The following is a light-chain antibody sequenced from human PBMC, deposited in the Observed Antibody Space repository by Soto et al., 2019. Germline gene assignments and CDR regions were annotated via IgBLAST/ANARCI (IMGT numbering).Light chain of an antibody. V-gene: IGKV3-20*01. Sequence: EIVLTQSPGTLSLSPGERATLSCRASQSVSSSYLAWYQQKPGQAPRLLIYGGSSSATGIPDRFSGSGSGTDFTLTSSGLEPEDYAADYCQQYGSSSFGGGTKVEIK. CDR1: QSVSSSY. CDR2: GGS. CDR3: QQYGSSS. J-gene: IGKJ4*02.